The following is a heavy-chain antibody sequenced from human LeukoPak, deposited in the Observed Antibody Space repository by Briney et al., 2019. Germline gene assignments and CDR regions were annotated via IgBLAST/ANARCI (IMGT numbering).Heavy chain of an antibody. Sequence: GGSLRLSCAASGFTFSSYWMSWVRQAPGKGLEWVANIKQDGSEKYYVDSVKGRFTISRDNAENSLYLQMNSLRAEDTAVYYCARLGYFDWLPDDYWGQGTLVTVSS. D-gene: IGHD3-9*01. J-gene: IGHJ4*02. CDR2: IKQDGSEK. V-gene: IGHV3-7*01. CDR1: GFTFSSYW. CDR3: ARLGYFDWLPDDY.